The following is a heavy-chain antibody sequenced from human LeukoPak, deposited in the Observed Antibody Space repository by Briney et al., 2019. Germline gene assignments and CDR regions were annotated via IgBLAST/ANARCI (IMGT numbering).Heavy chain of an antibody. V-gene: IGHV3-30*02. CDR3: ARDAVAEQLPNYYYYYMDV. J-gene: IGHJ6*03. D-gene: IGHD6-13*01. CDR1: GFTFSDYD. Sequence: PGGSLRLSCAASGFTFSDYDMHWVRQAPGKGLEWVSFVRFEGSNKYYADSVKGRFTISRDNSKNTLYLQMNSLIAEDTAVYYCARDAVAEQLPNYYYYYMDVWGKGTTVTVSS. CDR2: VRFEGSNK.